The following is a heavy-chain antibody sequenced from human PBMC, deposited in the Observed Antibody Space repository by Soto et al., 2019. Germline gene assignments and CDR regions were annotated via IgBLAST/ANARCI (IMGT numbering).Heavy chain of an antibody. D-gene: IGHD3-3*01. CDR2: ISDDGSNK. CDR1: GFTFSNYG. J-gene: IGHJ6*02. Sequence: LRLSCAASGFTFSNYGIHGVRQAPGKGLEWVAFISDDGSNKYYADSMKGRFTMSRDNSKRTLYLQMSSLRVEDTAVYYCTKRRNVLRFLEWSSGMEVWGQGTTVTVSS. CDR3: TKRRNVLRFLEWSSGMEV. V-gene: IGHV3-30*18.